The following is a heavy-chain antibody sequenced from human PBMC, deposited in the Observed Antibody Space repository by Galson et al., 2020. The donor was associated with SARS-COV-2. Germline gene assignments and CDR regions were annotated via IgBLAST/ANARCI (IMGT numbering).Heavy chain of an antibody. CDR2: IHHSGST. V-gene: IGHV4-4*02. D-gene: IGHD6-19*01. CDR1: GASITSTNW. CDR3: AFGVAGIRAFDY. Sequence: ASETLSLTSAVSGASITSTNWWIWVRQPPGKGLEWIGEIHHSGSTNYNPSLKSRVIMSVDTSKNQFSLKVNSVTAADTAVYYCAFGVAGIRAFDYWGQGTLVTVSS. J-gene: IGHJ4*02.